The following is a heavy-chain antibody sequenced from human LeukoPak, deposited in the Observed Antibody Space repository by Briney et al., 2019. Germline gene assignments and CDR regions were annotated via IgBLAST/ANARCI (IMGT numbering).Heavy chain of an antibody. CDR2: IYYSGST. D-gene: IGHD6-13*01. CDR3: ARVTPPVAAAGTPWFDP. CDR1: GGSISSHY. J-gene: IGHJ5*02. V-gene: IGHV4-59*11. Sequence: MPSETLSLTCTVSGGSISSHYWSWIRQPPGKGLEWIGYIYYSGSTNYNPSLKSRVTISVDTSKNQFSLKLSSVTAADTAVYYCARVTPPVAAAGTPWFDPWGQGTLVTVSS.